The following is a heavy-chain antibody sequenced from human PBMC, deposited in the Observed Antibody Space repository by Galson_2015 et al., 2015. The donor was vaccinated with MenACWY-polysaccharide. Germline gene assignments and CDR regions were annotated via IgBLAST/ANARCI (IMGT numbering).Heavy chain of an antibody. CDR2: MSPKSGNT. V-gene: IGHV1-8*01. J-gene: IGHJ4*02. CDR3: VREKQLKIDV. D-gene: IGHD5-18*01. CDR1: GYTFTSYD. Sequence: SVKVSCKASGYTFTSYDINWVRQATGQGLERMGWMSPKSGNTGFAQKFQVRVTMTRNTSISTAYMELSSLTSEDTAVYYCVREKQLKIDVWGQGTLVTVSS.